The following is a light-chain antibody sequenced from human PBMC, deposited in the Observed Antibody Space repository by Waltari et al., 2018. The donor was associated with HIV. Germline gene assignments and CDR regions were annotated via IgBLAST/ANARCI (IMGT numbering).Light chain of an antibody. J-gene: IGKJ1*01. V-gene: IGKV4-1*01. CDR3: QQHYSTPPWT. Sequence: DIVMTQFPDSQAVSLGERATINCKSSQSVLYSSNNKNYLAWYQQKPGQPPKLLIYWASTRESGVPDRFSGSGSETDFTLTISSLQAEDVAVYYCQQHYSTPPWTFGQGTKVEIK. CDR2: WAS. CDR1: QSVLYSSNNKNY.